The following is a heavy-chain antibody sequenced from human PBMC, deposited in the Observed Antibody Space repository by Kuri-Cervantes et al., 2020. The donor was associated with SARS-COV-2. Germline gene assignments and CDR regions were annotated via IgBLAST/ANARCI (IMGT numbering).Heavy chain of an antibody. CDR1: GASISSGGYY. J-gene: IGHJ4*02. V-gene: IGHV4-31*11. CDR2: IYYSGST. Sequence: SETLSLTCAVSGASISSGGYYWSWIRQHPGKGLEWIGYIYYSGSTYYNPSLKSRVTISVDTSKNQFSLKLSSVTAADTAVYYCARAQETTIFGVVAEFDYWGQGTLVTVSS. CDR3: ARAQETTIFGVVAEFDY. D-gene: IGHD3-3*01.